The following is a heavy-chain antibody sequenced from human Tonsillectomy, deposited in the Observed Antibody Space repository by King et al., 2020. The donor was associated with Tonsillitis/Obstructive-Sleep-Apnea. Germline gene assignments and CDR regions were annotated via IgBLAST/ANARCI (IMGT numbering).Heavy chain of an antibody. J-gene: IGHJ4*02. Sequence: VQLVESGGVVVQPGGSLRLSCAASGFTFDDFSMHWVRQAPGKGLEWVSRISGDGGSADYADSVKGRFTISRDNSKNSLYLQMNSLRTEDTALYYCAKDVTWAAHDYFDYWGQGTLVTVSS. CDR2: ISGDGGSA. CDR3: AKDVTWAAHDYFDY. CDR1: GFTFDDFS. V-gene: IGHV3-43*01. D-gene: IGHD6-6*01.